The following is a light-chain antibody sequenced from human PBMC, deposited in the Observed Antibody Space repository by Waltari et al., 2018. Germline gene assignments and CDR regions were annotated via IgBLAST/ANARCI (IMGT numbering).Light chain of an antibody. CDR1: QNISTY. J-gene: IGKJ1*01. CDR2: AAS. CDR3: QQSYSSPPT. Sequence: DIQMTQSPSSLSASIGDRVTITCRPSQNISTYFNWYQHEPGKAPKLLIHAASNLQSGVPARFSCSGSGTEFTLTISTLQPEDFAVYYCQQSYSSPPTFGRGTKVEIK. V-gene: IGKV1-39*01.